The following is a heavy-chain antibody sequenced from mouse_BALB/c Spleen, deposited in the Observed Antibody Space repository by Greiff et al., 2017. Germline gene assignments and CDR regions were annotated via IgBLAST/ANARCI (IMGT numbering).Heavy chain of an antibody. CDR3: VRPRVYYGSSPPWFAY. D-gene: IGHD1-1*01. J-gene: IGHJ3*01. CDR1: GFTFNTYA. V-gene: IGHV10-1*02. Sequence: EVQRVESGGGLVQPKGSLKLSCAASGFTFNTYAMNWVRQAPGKGLEWVARIRSKSNNYATYYADSVKDRFTISRDDSQSMLYLQMNNLKTEDTAMYYCVRPRVYYGSSPPWFAYWGQGTLVTVSA. CDR2: IRSKSNNYAT.